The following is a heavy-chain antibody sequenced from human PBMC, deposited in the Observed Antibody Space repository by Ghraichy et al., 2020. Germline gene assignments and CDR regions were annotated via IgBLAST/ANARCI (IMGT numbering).Heavy chain of an antibody. Sequence: SETLSLTCAVYGGSFSGYYWSWIRQPPGKGLEWIGEINHSGSTNYNPSLKSRVTISVDTSKNQFSLKLSSVTAADTAVYYCARVRTKRGVKPWGQGTLVTVSS. V-gene: IGHV4-34*01. D-gene: IGHD3-10*01. CDR2: INHSGST. J-gene: IGHJ5*02. CDR3: ARVRTKRGVKP. CDR1: GGSFSGYY.